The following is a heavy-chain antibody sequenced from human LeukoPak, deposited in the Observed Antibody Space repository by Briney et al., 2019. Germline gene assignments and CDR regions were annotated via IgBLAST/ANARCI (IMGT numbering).Heavy chain of an antibody. CDR2: IYYSGST. CDR3: ARHRGNDFSLN. J-gene: IGHJ4*02. Sequence: SETLSLTCTVSGGSISSFYWSWIRQPPRKGLEWIGYIYYSGSTNYNPSLKSRVTISVDRSKNQFSLKLSSVTAADTAVYYCARHRGNDFSLNWGQGTLVSVSS. V-gene: IGHV4-59*08. CDR1: GGSISSFY. D-gene: IGHD3-3*01.